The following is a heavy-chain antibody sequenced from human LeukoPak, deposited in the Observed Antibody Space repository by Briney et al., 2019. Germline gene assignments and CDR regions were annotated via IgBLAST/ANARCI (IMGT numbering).Heavy chain of an antibody. CDR3: ARVGALAAAGTFVFDI. D-gene: IGHD6-13*01. CDR2: IYHSGST. V-gene: IGHV4-30-2*01. Sequence: PSETLSLTCAVSGGSISSGGYSWSWVRQPPGKGLEWIGYIYHSGSTYYNPSLKSRVTISVDRSKNQFSLKLSSVTAADTAVYSCARVGALAAAGTFVFDIWGQGTMVAVSS. J-gene: IGHJ3*02. CDR1: GGSISSGGYS.